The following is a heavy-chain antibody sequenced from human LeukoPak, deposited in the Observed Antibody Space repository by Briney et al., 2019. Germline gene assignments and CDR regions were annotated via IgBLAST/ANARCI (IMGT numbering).Heavy chain of an antibody. CDR2: IIPIFGTA. V-gene: IGHV1-69*13. D-gene: IGHD4-17*01. Sequence: ASVKVSCKASGGTFSSYAISWVRQAPGQGLEWMGGIIPIFGTANYAQKFQGRVTITADESTSTAYMELSSLRSEDTAVYYCATGTVTTKYYFDYWGQGTLVTVSS. CDR3: ATGTVTTKYYFDY. CDR1: GGTFSSYA. J-gene: IGHJ4*02.